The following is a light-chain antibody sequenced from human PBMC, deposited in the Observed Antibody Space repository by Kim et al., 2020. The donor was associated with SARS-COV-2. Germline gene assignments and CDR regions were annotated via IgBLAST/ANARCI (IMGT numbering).Light chain of an antibody. CDR2: DTS. CDR3: QQYLTSPIT. J-gene: IGKJ5*01. V-gene: IGKV4-1*01. Sequence: DIVMTQSPDSLAVSLGERATITCKSSQSVLSRSANKNYLGWYQHKPGQPPKILFYDTSTRTFGVPDRFSGSGSGTDFTLTITSLQAEDVAVYYCQQYLTSPITFGQGTRLEIK. CDR1: QSVLSRSANKNY.